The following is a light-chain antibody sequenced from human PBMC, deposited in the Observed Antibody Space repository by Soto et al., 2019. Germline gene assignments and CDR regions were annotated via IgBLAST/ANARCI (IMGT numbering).Light chain of an antibody. CDR3: CSYAGDYTVI. Sequence: QSALTQPRSVSGSPGQSVTISCTGTSSDVGAYNYVSWYQQHPGKAPKLLISDVTKRPSGVPDRFSGSKSANTASLTISGLQAEDEADYSCCSYAGDYTVIFGGGTKLTVL. CDR1: SSDVGAYNY. CDR2: DVT. V-gene: IGLV2-11*01. J-gene: IGLJ2*01.